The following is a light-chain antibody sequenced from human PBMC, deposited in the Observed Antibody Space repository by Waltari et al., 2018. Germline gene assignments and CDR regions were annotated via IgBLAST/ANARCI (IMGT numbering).Light chain of an antibody. CDR1: QSVNNNY. CDR2: GAS. Sequence: IVLTQSPGTLSLSPGERATLSCRTSQSVNNNYLAWYHQRPGQAPRLLTSGASSRATGIPDRFRASGSGTDFTLTISRLEPEDFAVYYCQQYGTSPRTFGQGTKVEIK. J-gene: IGKJ1*01. V-gene: IGKV3-20*01. CDR3: QQYGTSPRT.